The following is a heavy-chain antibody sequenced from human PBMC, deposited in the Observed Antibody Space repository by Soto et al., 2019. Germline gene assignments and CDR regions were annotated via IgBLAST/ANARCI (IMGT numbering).Heavy chain of an antibody. Sequence: SETLSLTCTVSGGSISNGGYSWNWVRQHPGKGLEWIGYIHYSGSTCYNPSLESRVTISVDTSKDQFSLKLRSVTASETVVYSCERVRGSGSYAAYYFDSWGQGTLVTVSS. V-gene: IGHV4-31*03. J-gene: IGHJ4*01. CDR3: ERVRGSGSYAAYYFDS. CDR1: GGSISNGGYS. D-gene: IGHD3-10*01. CDR2: IHYSGST.